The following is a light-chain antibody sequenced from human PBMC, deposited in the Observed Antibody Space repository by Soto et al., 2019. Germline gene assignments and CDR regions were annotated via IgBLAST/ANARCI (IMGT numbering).Light chain of an antibody. CDR1: QSISSY. Sequence: DIQMTQSPSSLSASVGDRVTITCRASQSISSYLNWYQQKPGKAPKLLIYAASSLQSGVPSRFSGSGSGTDFTLTISSLQPEDFATYYCQQSYSHEITFGQGTRLEIK. V-gene: IGKV1-39*01. CDR3: QQSYSHEIT. J-gene: IGKJ5*01. CDR2: AAS.